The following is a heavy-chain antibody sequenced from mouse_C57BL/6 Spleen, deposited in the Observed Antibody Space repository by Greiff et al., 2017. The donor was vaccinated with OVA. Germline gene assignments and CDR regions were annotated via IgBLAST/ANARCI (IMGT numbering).Heavy chain of an antibody. CDR2: ISSGGDYI. J-gene: IGHJ2*01. CDR1: GFTFSSYA. Sequence: EVKLVESGEGLVKPGGSLKLSCAASGFTFSSYAMSWVRQTPEKRLEWVAYISSGGDYIYYADTVKGRFTISRDNARNTLYLQMSSLKSEDTAMYYCTRVLLEGNYFDYWGQGTTLTVSS. V-gene: IGHV5-9-1*02. CDR3: TRVLLEGNYFDY. D-gene: IGHD2-14*01.